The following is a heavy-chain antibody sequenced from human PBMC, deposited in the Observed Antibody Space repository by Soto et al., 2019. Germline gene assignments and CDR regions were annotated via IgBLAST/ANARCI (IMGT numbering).Heavy chain of an antibody. J-gene: IGHJ3*02. CDR3: ARQTDSYYTFDAFDI. D-gene: IGHD3-22*01. CDR1: GGSISSGSYY. V-gene: IGHV4-39*01. CDR2: IYYSGST. Sequence: SEILSLTCTVSGGSISSGSYYWDWIRQPPGKGLEWIGNIYYSGSTYYNPSLESRVTISVDTSKKQFSLKLSSVTAADTAVYYCARQTDSYYTFDAFDIWGQGTMVTVSS.